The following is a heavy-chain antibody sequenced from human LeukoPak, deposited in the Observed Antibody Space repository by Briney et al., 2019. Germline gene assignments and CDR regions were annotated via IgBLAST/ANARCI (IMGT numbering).Heavy chain of an antibody. CDR1: GFTFSSYS. CDR3: ARSSDDYGDYGDSQDYYYGMDV. D-gene: IGHD4-17*01. Sequence: GGSLRLSCAASGFTFSSYSMNWVRQGPRKGLESVSSISSSSSYIYHADSGKGRFTISRDNAKNSLYLQMNSLRAEDTAVYYCARSSDDYGDYGDSQDYYYGMDVWGQGTTVTVSS. CDR2: ISSSSSYI. J-gene: IGHJ6*02. V-gene: IGHV3-21*01.